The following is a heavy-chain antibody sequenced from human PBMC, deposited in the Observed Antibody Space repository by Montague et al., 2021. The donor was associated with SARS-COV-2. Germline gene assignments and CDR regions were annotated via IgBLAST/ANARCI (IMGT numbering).Heavy chain of an antibody. J-gene: IGHJ2*01. CDR3: AKDHYASGKMGFFDL. CDR1: GFKFYDSA. D-gene: IGHD3-16*01. V-gene: IGHV3-9*01. Sequence: SLRLSCAASGFKFYDSAMYWVWQAPGKGLEWVSGINWNSGSVDYADFVKGRFTISRDNTKNSLFLQMNSLRTEDTALYYCAKDHYASGKMGFFDLWGRGTLVTVSS. CDR2: INWNSGSV.